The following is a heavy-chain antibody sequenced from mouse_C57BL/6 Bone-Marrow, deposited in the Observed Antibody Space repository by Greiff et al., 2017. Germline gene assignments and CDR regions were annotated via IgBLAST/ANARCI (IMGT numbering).Heavy chain of an antibody. CDR3: ARSKNWDSWFAY. V-gene: IGHV1-54*01. Sequence: VQLQQSGAELVRPGTSVKVSCKASGYAFTNYLIEWVKQRPGQGLEWIGVINPGSGGTNYNEKFKGKATLTADKSSSTAYMQLSSLTSEDSAFFFGARSKNWDSWFAYWGQGTRVTVSA. CDR2: INPGSGGT. D-gene: IGHD4-1*01. CDR1: GYAFTNYL. J-gene: IGHJ3*01.